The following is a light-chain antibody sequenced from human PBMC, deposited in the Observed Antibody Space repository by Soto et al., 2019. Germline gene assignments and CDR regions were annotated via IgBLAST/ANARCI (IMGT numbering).Light chain of an antibody. CDR1: SSDVGGYNY. Sequence: QSALTQPPSASGSPGQSVTISCTGTSSDVGGYNYVSWYQQHPGKAPKLMIYEVSTRPSGVPDRFSGSKSGNTASLTVSGLHSEDEADYYCSSYAGSKNFVFGTGTKLTVL. CDR2: EVS. CDR3: SSYAGSKNFV. V-gene: IGLV2-8*01. J-gene: IGLJ1*01.